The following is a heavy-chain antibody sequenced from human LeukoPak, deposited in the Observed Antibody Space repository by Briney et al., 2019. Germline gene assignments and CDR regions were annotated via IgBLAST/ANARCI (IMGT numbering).Heavy chain of an antibody. CDR1: GFIFSTYA. D-gene: IGHD2-2*01. CDR3: ARDQCSIISGRPPYYYYYGMDV. CDR2: ISNDGNNK. J-gene: IGHJ6*04. Sequence: GGSLRLSCGASGFIFSTYAMHWVRPAPGKGLEWVALISNDGNNKYYTDSVKGRFTISRDNSKNTLYLQMDSLSAEDTAVYYCARDQCSIISGRPPYYYYYGMDVWGKGTTVTVSS. V-gene: IGHV3-30*04.